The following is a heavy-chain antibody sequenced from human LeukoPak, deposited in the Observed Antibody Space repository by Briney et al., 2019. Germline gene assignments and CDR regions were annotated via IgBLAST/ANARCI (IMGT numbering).Heavy chain of an antibody. J-gene: IGHJ4*02. CDR2: IYHSGST. CDR1: GGSISSYY. V-gene: IGHV4-59*01. D-gene: IGHD2-15*01. Sequence: TSETLSLTCTVSGGSISSYYWSWIRQPPGKGLEWIWYIYHSGSTNYNPSLKSRVTISVDTSKNPFSLKLSSVTAADTAVYYCARGRCSGGSCYSGPFDDWGQGTQVTVSS. CDR3: ARGRCSGGSCYSGPFDD.